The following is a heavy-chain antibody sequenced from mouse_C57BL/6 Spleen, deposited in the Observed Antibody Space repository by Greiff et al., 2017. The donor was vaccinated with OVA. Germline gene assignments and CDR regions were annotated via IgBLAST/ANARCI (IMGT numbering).Heavy chain of an antibody. CDR3: ASGIVVDGYYGYFDV. CDR2: INPNNGGT. J-gene: IGHJ1*03. CDR1: GYTFTDYN. Sequence: VQLQQSGPELVKPGASVKMSCKASGYTFTDYNMHWVKQSHGKSLEWIGYINPNNGGTSYNQKFKDKATLTVNKSSSTAYMELRSLTSEDSAVYYCASGIVVDGYYGYFDVWGTGTTVTVSS. V-gene: IGHV1-22*01. D-gene: IGHD2-3*01.